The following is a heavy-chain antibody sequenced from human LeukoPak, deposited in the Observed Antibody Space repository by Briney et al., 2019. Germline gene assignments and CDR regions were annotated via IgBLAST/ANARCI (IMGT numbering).Heavy chain of an antibody. CDR3: TRPYSSGYY. J-gene: IGHJ4*02. V-gene: IGHV3-30*03. Sequence: GGSLRLSCAASGFTFSSYGLHWVRQAPGKGLEWVAVISYDGSNKYYADSVKGRFTISRDNSKNTLYLQMNSLKIEDTAVYYCTRPYSSGYYWGQGTLVTVSS. CDR2: ISYDGSNK. CDR1: GFTFSSYG. D-gene: IGHD6-19*01.